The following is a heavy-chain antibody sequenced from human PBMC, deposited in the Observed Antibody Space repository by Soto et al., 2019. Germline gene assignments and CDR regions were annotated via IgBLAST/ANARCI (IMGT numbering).Heavy chain of an antibody. CDR3: ARGGTGITEWYFEL. CDR1: GFTFSTYT. CDR2: ISSSGSYI. V-gene: IGHV3-21*01. J-gene: IGHJ2*01. Sequence: EVQLVESGGGLVKPGGSLRLSCAASGFTFSTYTMTWVRQAPGKGLECVSLISSSGSYIYYADSVKCRFTISRDNVRKSLYLQLNSLRAEDTAVYFCARGGTGITEWYFELWGRGTLVTVSS. D-gene: IGHD1-7*01.